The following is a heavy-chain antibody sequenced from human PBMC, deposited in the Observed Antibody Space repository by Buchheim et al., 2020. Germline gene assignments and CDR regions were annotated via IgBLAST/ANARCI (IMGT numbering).Heavy chain of an antibody. CDR2: ISGNGGVK. CDR1: EFSLSSYS. J-gene: IGHJ6*02. D-gene: IGHD6-25*01. V-gene: IGHV3-23*01. Sequence: EMQLLESGGGSVQPGESLRLACVGSEFSLSSYSMTWVRQAPGKGLECVAGISGNGGVKYYVDSVKGRFTISRDNSKNSLYLQMDSLRGEDTAVYYCARDIVADQNRRKYAMDVWGQGT. CDR3: ARDIVADQNRRKYAMDV.